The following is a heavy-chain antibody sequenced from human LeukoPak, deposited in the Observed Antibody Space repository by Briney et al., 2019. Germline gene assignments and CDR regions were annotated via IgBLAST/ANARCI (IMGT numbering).Heavy chain of an antibody. V-gene: IGHV4-61*02. Sequence: SETLSLTCTVSGGSISSGTYYWSWIRQPAGKGLEWIGRIYTSGSTNYNPSLKSRVTISVDTSKSQFSLKLSSVSAADTAVYYCARGGYYGSGNDFRFDPWGQGTLVTVSS. J-gene: IGHJ5*02. CDR2: IYTSGST. CDR3: ARGGYYGSGNDFRFDP. D-gene: IGHD3-10*01. CDR1: GGSISSGTYY.